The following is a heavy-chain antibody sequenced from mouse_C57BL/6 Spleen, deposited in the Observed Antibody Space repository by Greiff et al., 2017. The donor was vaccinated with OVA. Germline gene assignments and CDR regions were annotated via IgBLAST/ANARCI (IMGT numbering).Heavy chain of an antibody. Sequence: VQLQESGPELVKPGASVKISCKASGYAFSSSWMNWVKQRPGKGLEWIGRIYPGDGDTNYNGKFKGKATLTADKSSSTAYMQLSSLTSEDSAVYFCARSGYYEGYYAMDYWGQGTSVTVSS. D-gene: IGHD2-3*01. J-gene: IGHJ4*01. CDR3: ARSGYYEGYYAMDY. CDR2: IYPGDGDT. CDR1: GYAFSSSW. V-gene: IGHV1-82*01.